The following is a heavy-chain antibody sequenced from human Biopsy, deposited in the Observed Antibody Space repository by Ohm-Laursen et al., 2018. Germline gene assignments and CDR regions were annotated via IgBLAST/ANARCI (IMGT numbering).Heavy chain of an antibody. CDR1: GFIFSRYA. V-gene: IGHV3-33*01. D-gene: IGHD6-19*01. CDR3: ARDLEYGSSFYYYYGMDV. J-gene: IGHJ6*02. CDR2: IWYDGSNK. Sequence: SLRLSCAAAGFIFSRYAMHWVRQAPGKGLEWVAIIWYDGSNKYYADSVKGRFAISRDDSKNTLYLQMNSLRAEDTAVYYCARDLEYGSSFYYYYGMDVWGQGTTVTVSS.